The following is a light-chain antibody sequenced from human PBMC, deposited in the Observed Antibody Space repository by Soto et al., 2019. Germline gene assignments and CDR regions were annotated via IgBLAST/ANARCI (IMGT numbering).Light chain of an antibody. CDR1: QNISSY. CDR2: ATS. J-gene: IGKJ4*01. CDR3: QESYISPAVS. Sequence: DIQMTQSPSSLSASVGDRVTITCRASQNISSYLNWYQQKPGKAPKLLIYATSTLQSGVPSRFSGSGSGTEFTLTISSLQAEDFATYFCQESYISPAVSFGGGTKVDIK. V-gene: IGKV1-39*01.